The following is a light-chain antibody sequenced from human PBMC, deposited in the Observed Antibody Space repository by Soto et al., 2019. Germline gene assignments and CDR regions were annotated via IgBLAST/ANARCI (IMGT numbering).Light chain of an antibody. Sequence: AIRMTQSPSSLSASVGDRITITCRASQGIRNDLGWYQQKPGKAPKLLIYAASSLQSGVPSRFSGSGSGTDFTLTISSLQPEDFATYYCLQDYNFPWTFGQGTKVEIK. CDR2: AAS. J-gene: IGKJ1*01. CDR3: LQDYNFPWT. CDR1: QGIRND. V-gene: IGKV1-6*01.